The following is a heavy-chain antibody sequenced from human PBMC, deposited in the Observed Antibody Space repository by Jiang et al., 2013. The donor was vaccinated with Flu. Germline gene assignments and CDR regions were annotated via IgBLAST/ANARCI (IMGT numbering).Heavy chain of an antibody. J-gene: IGHJ3*01. CDR1: GGTFNSHA. Sequence: SGAEVKKPGSSVKVSCTASGGTFNSHAISWVRQAPGQGLEWMGGIIPIFATPYYAQKFQGRVTITADESTSTAYMELSSLRPEDTAVLCCDESPGRNMRLFDLWGPGTMVTVS. V-gene: IGHV1-69*01. CDR2: IIPIFATP. CDR3: DESPGRNMRLFDL. D-gene: IGHD1-14*01.